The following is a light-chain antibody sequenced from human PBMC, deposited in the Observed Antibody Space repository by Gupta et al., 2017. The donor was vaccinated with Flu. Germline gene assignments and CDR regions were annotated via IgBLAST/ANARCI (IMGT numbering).Light chain of an antibody. CDR3: GADHGSGSNFVYV. CDR2: VGSGGIME. Sequence: QPVLTQPPSASASLGASVTLTCTLSSAYSNYKVDWYQQRPGKGPRFVMRVGSGGIMESKGDGIPDRFSVLGSGLNRYLIIKNIQEEDESDYHCGADHGSGSNFVYVFGAGTKVTVL. J-gene: IGLJ1*01. CDR1: SAYSNYK. V-gene: IGLV9-49*01.